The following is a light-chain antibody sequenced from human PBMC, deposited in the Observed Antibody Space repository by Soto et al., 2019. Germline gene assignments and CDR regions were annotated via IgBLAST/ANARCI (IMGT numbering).Light chain of an antibody. CDR1: SSDIGSNS. CDR3: AAWDDSLNGVL. V-gene: IGLV1-44*01. J-gene: IGLJ2*01. Sequence: QSVLTQPPSASGTPGQRVTISCYEGSSDIGSNSVNWYQLLPGTAPKLLIYTSNQRPSGFPDRFSGSKSGTSASLAISGLQSEDEADYYCAAWDDSLNGVLFGGGTKLTVL. CDR2: TSN.